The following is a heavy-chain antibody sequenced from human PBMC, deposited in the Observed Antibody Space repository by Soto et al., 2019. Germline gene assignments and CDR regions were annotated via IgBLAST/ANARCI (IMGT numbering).Heavy chain of an antibody. J-gene: IGHJ3*02. CDR1: GFTFSSYG. CDR3: AKVSGLGAAMVAWAFDI. CDR2: ISYDGSNK. V-gene: IGHV3-30*18. Sequence: QVQLVESGGGVVQPGRSLRLSCAASGFTFSSYGMHWVRQAPGKGLEWVAVISYDGSNKYYADSVKGRFTISRDNSKNTLYLQMNSLRAEDTAVYYCAKVSGLGAAMVAWAFDIWGQGTMVTVSS. D-gene: IGHD5-18*01.